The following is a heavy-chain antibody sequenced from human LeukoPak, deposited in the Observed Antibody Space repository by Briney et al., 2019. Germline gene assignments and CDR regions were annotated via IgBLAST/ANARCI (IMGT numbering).Heavy chain of an antibody. Sequence: GGSLRLSCAASGFTFSSYWMSWVRQAPGKGLEWVANIKQDGSEKYYVDSVKGRFTISRDNAKNSLYLQMNSLRAEDTAVYYCARDRGYSYGHPFDYWGQGTLVSVSS. D-gene: IGHD5-18*01. CDR1: GFTFSSYW. CDR3: ARDRGYSYGHPFDY. J-gene: IGHJ4*02. CDR2: IKQDGSEK. V-gene: IGHV3-7*01.